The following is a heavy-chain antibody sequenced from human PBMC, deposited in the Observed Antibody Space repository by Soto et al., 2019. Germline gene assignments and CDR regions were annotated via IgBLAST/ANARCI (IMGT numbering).Heavy chain of an antibody. V-gene: IGHV2-5*02. D-gene: IGHD2-21*02. CDR1: GFSLSTGGMG. CDR3: VHSRCRGDCLQSYSSHYYYGMDI. CDR2: IYWDGDR. J-gene: IGHJ6*02. Sequence: SGPTLLNPTQTLTLTCTFSGFSLSTGGMGVGWIRQPPGKALEWLALIYWDGDRRYRPSLMSRLTIAKDTSKNQVVLTMTNMDPVDTATYYCVHSRCRGDCLQSYSSHYYYGMDIWGQGT.